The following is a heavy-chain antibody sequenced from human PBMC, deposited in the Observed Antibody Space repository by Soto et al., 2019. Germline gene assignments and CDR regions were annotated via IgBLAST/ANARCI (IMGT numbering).Heavy chain of an antibody. D-gene: IGHD3-10*01. V-gene: IGHV6-1*01. CDR2: TYYRSKWYN. CDR3: ARAPGIYGSGSYYNDNWFDP. Sequence: SQTLSLTCAISGDSVSSNSAAWNWIRQSPSRGLEWLGGTYYRSKWYNDYAVSVKSRITINPDTSKNQFSLQLNSVTPEDTAVYYCARAPGIYGSGSYYNDNWFDPWGQGTLVTVS. CDR1: GDSVSSNSAA. J-gene: IGHJ5*02.